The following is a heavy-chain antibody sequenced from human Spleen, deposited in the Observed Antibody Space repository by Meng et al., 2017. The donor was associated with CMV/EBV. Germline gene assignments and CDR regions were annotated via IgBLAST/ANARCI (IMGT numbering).Heavy chain of an antibody. J-gene: IGHJ4*02. CDR3: AAGYSSGRFDY. CDR2: TSAYNSNT. Sequence: SCKASGYTFNRYYMHWVRQATGQGLEWVGWTSAYNSNTKFAQKLQGRVTMTTDTSTNTAYMGLNFLSSDDTAVYYCAAGYSSGRFDYWGQGTLVTVSS. D-gene: IGHD6-19*01. V-gene: IGHV1-18*04. CDR1: GYTFNRYY.